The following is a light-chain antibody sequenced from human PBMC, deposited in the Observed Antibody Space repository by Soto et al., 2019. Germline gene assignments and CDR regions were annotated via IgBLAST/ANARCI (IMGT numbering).Light chain of an antibody. CDR1: QSISSN. CDR2: GAS. J-gene: IGKJ1*01. V-gene: IGKV3-20*01. Sequence: EIVMAHSPATLSVSPGERATLSCRASQSISSNLAWYQQKPGQSPRLLMYGASSRATGIPDRFSGSGSGTDFTLTISRLEPEDFAVYYCQQYGSSRWTFGQGTKVDIK. CDR3: QQYGSSRWT.